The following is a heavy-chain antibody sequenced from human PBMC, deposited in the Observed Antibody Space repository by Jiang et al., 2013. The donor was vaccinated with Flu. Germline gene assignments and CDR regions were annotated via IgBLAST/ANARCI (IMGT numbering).Heavy chain of an antibody. CDR1: GFTFTSSA. CDR2: IVVGSGNT. J-gene: IGHJ4*02. D-gene: IGHD3-22*01. V-gene: IGHV1-58*01. CDR3: AADLPDSYYYDSSGYPSFDY. Sequence: SCKASGFTFTSSAVQWVRQARGQRLEWIGWIVVGSGNTNYAQKFQERVTITRDMSTSTAYMELSSLRSEDTAVYYCAADLPDSYYYDSSGYPSFDYWGQGTLVTVSS.